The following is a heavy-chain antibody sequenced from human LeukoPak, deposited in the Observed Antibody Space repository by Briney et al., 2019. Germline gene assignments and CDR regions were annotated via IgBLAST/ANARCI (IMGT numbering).Heavy chain of an antibody. V-gene: IGHV2-5*02. CDR3: ARTTVTTAFHI. CDR1: GFSLSTSGVG. D-gene: IGHD4-17*01. J-gene: IGHJ3*02. CDR2: IYWDDDK. Sequence: SGPTLVKPTQTLTLTCTFSGFSLSTSGVGVGWIRQPPGKALEWLALIYWDDDKRYSPSLKSRLTITKDTSKDQVVLTMTNMDPVDTATYYCARTTVTTAFHIWGQGTMVTVSS.